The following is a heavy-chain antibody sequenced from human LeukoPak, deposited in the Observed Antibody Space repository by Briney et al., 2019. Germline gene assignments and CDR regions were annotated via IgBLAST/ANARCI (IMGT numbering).Heavy chain of an antibody. CDR3: ARGIAVAGEAEFDP. D-gene: IGHD6-19*01. CDR2: IYYSGST. V-gene: IGHV4-59*12. Sequence: NSSETLSLTCTVSGGSISNYYWSWIRQPPGKGLEWIGYIYYSGSTNYNPSLKSRVTISVDTSKNQFSLKLSSVTAADTAVYYCARGIAVAGEAEFDPWGQGTLVTVSS. CDR1: GGSISNYY. J-gene: IGHJ5*02.